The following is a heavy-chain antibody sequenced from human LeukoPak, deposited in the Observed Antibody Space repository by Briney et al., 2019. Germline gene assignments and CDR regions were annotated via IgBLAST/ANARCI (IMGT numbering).Heavy chain of an antibody. Sequence: ASVKVSCKASGGTFSSYAISWVRQAPGQGLEWMGRIIPIFGTANYAQKFQGRVTITADKSTSTAYMELSSLRSEDTAVHYCAIQDSSGWYYWGQGTLVTVSS. V-gene: IGHV1-69*06. CDR3: AIQDSSGWYY. CDR2: IIPIFGTA. J-gene: IGHJ4*02. D-gene: IGHD6-19*01. CDR1: GGTFSSYA.